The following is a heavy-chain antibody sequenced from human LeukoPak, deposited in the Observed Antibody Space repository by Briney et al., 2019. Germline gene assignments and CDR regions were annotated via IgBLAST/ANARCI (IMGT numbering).Heavy chain of an antibody. J-gene: IGHJ4*02. D-gene: IGHD5-12*01. CDR3: ARDLWYSGYDFDY. CDR1: GFTFSSYW. V-gene: IGHV3-7*01. CDR2: IKQDGSEK. Sequence: GGSLRLSCAASGFTFSSYWMSWVRQAPGKGLEWVANIKQDGSEKYYVDSVKGRFTISRDNAKNSLYLQMNSLRAEDTAVYYCARDLWYSGYDFDYWGQGTLLTVSS.